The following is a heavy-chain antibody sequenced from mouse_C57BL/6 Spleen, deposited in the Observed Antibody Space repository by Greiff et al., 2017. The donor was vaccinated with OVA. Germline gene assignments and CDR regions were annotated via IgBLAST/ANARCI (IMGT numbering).Heavy chain of an antibody. CDR3: ARSGANWGVCLDY. D-gene: IGHD4-1*01. CDR1: GYTFTSYW. CDR2: INPSNGGT. J-gene: IGHJ3*01. Sequence: VKLQQPGTELVKPGASVKLSCKASGYTFTSYWMHWVKQRPGQGLEWIGNINPSNGGTNYNEKFKSKATLTVDKSSSTAYMQLSSLTSEDSAVYYCARSGANWGVCLDYWGQGTLVTVSA. V-gene: IGHV1-53*01.